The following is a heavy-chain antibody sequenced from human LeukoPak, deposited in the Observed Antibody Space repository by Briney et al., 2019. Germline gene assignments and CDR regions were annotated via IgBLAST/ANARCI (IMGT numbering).Heavy chain of an antibody. Sequence: SVKVSCKSSVGTFSRFVISWVRQAPGQGGEWMGGIIPIFGTASYAQKFQGGVTITADESSHTPYMAANGQRSEDTAVHYCAKDHLPYNSGWRAGRYYYYYDMDVWGKGTPVTVSS. CDR3: AKDHLPYNSGWRAGRYYYYYDMDV. V-gene: IGHV1-69*13. CDR1: VGTFSRFV. J-gene: IGHJ6*03. CDR2: IIPIFGTA. D-gene: IGHD6-19*01.